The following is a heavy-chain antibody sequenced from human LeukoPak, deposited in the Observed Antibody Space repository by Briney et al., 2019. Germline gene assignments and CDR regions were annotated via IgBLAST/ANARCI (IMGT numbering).Heavy chain of an antibody. CDR3: ASRVRYYDSSGFFS. CDR2: INHSGST. J-gene: IGHJ4*02. V-gene: IGHV4-34*01. CDR1: GGSFSGYY. Sequence: PSETLSLTCAVYGGSFSGYYWSWIRQPPGKGLEWIGEINHSGSTNYNPSLESRVTISVDTSKNQFSLKLSSVTAADTAVYYCASRVRYYDSSGFFSWGQGTLVTVSS. D-gene: IGHD3-22*01.